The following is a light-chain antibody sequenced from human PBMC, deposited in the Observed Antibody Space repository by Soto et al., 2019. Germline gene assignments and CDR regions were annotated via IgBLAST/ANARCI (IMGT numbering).Light chain of an antibody. Sequence: DIQMTQSPTSLSASVGDRVTITCRASQDIRNFVALYQQKPGKAPKLLIYAASTLQSGVPSRFSGSGSGTDFTLTINGLHAEDVATYSCQKYSSVPVFGPGTKVEIK. CDR3: QKYSSVPV. CDR2: AAS. J-gene: IGKJ3*01. CDR1: QDIRNF. V-gene: IGKV1-27*01.